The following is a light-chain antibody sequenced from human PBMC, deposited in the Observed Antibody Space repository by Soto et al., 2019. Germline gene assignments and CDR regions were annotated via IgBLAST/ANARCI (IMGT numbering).Light chain of an antibody. CDR3: QQYVNLPLT. V-gene: IGKV1-33*01. J-gene: IGKJ4*01. CDR1: QDIKNY. CDR2: EAS. Sequence: DIQMTQSPSSLSASVGDRVTITCQASQDIKNYLNWYQQKPGKAPKLLIYEASSLETGVPSRFRGGGSGAHFTFTISSLQPEDFATYYCQQYVNLPLTFGGGTRVEFK.